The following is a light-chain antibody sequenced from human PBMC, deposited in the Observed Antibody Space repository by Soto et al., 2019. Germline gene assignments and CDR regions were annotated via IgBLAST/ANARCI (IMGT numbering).Light chain of an antibody. CDR2: RNN. V-gene: IGLV1-47*01. J-gene: IGLJ2*01. CDR1: SSNIGSNY. CDR3: AAWDDSLSGPL. Sequence: QSVLTQPPSASGTPGQRVNISCSGSSSNIGSNYVYWYRQFPGTAPKLLIQRNNQRPSGVPARFSGSKSGTSASLAISGLRSEDEADYYCAAWDDSLSGPLFGGGTKLTVL.